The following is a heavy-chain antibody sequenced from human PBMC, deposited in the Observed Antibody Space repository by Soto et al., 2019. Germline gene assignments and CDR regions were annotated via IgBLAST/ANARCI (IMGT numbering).Heavy chain of an antibody. Sequence: QVQLVQSGAEVKKPGASVKVSCKASGYTFTSYDINWVRQATGQGLEWMGWMNPNSGNTGYAQKCQGRVTMSRNTSISTAYMELGSLGSEDTAVYYCAREGGYSYGFDYWGQGTLVTVSS. J-gene: IGHJ4*02. D-gene: IGHD5-18*01. CDR1: GYTFTSYD. CDR2: MNPNSGNT. CDR3: AREGGYSYGFDY. V-gene: IGHV1-8*01.